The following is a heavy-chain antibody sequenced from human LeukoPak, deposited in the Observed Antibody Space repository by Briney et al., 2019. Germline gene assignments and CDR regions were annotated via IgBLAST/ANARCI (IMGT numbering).Heavy chain of an antibody. Sequence: GASVKVSCKASGYIFTGYYMHWVRQAPGQGLEWMGRINPNSGGTNYAQKFQGRVTMTRDTSISTAYMELSRLRSDDTAVYYCARPNGAWGAFDIWGQGTMVTVSS. CDR3: ARPNGAWGAFDI. V-gene: IGHV1-2*06. J-gene: IGHJ3*02. CDR1: GYIFTGYY. CDR2: INPNSGGT. D-gene: IGHD4/OR15-4a*01.